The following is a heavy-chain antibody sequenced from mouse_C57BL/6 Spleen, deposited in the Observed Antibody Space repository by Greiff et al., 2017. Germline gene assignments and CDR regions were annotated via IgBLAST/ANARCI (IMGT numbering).Heavy chain of an antibody. V-gene: IGHV8-12*01. J-gene: IGHJ1*03. CDR1: GFSLSTSGMG. CDR2: IYWDDDK. Sequence: QVTLKESGPGILQSSQTLSLTCSFSGFSLSTSGMGVSWIRQPSGKGLEWLAHIYWDDDKRYNPSLKSRLTISKDTSRNQVFLKITSVDTADTATYYCARSLDPALYFDVWGTGTTVTVSS. CDR3: ARSLDPALYFDV.